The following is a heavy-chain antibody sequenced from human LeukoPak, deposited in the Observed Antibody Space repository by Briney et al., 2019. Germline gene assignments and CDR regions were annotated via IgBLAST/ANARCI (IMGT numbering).Heavy chain of an antibody. CDR3: ARSHFGITRQCMDV. CDR2: INADSGNT. Sequence: ASVKVSCKASGYIFTNYDINWVRRATGQGPEWMGWINADSGNTGFAQEFQGRVTMTRDTSISTAYMELSSLRSEDTAVYYCARSHFGITRQCMDVWGQGTTVTVSS. D-gene: IGHD3-10*01. V-gene: IGHV1-8*01. CDR1: GYIFTNYD. J-gene: IGHJ6*02.